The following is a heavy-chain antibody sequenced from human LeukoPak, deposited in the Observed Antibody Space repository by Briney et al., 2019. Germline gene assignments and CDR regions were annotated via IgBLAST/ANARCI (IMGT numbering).Heavy chain of an antibody. CDR2: INPNSGGT. J-gene: IGHJ5*02. CDR3: VRDLIYGSGSYYFPSGWFDP. V-gene: IGHV1-2*02. CDR1: GYTFTVYY. Sequence: ASVKVSCKASGYTFTVYYIQGVRQAPGQGLQWMGWINPNSGGTNYAQKFQGRVTMTKDTSRSTAYMELSRLRSDDTAVYYCVRDLIYGSGSYYFPSGWFDPWGQGTLVTVSS. D-gene: IGHD3-10*01.